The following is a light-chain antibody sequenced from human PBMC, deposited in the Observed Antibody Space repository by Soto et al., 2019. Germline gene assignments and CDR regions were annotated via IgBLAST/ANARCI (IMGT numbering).Light chain of an antibody. V-gene: IGKV1-6*01. J-gene: IGKJ1*01. Sequence: AIQMTQSPSSLSASVGDRVTITCRASQGIRNDLGWYQQKPGKAPKLLIYAASSLQSGVPSRFSGSGSGTDFTLTISGLQPDDFTTYYCQQYTSYSRAFGRGTKVDI. CDR1: QGIRND. CDR3: QQYTSYSRA. CDR2: AAS.